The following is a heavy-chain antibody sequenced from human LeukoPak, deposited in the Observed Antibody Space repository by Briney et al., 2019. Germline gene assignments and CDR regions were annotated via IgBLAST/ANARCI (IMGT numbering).Heavy chain of an antibody. J-gene: IGHJ4*02. V-gene: IGHV3-7*04. CDR3: ARGFTAMASYYFDY. CDR2: IKQDGSEK. D-gene: IGHD5-18*01. Sequence: GGSLRLSCTASGFTFSNYRMSWVRQAPGKGLEWVANIKQDGSEKDYVDSVKGRVTISRDNAKNSLYLQMNSLRAEDTAVYYCARGFTAMASYYFDYWGQGTLVTVSS. CDR1: GFTFSNYR.